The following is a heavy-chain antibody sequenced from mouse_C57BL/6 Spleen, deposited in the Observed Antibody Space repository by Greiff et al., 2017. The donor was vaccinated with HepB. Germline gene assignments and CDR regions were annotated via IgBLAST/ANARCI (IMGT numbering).Heavy chain of an antibody. V-gene: IGHV1-81*01. CDR1: GYTFTSYG. CDR3: ASVGSGSDVGNYFDY. CDR2: IYPRSGNT. J-gene: IGHJ2*01. D-gene: IGHD2-14*01. Sequence: VQLQQSGAELARPGASVKLSCKASGYTFTSYGISWVKQRTGQGLEWIGEIYPRSGNTYYNEKFKGKATLTADKSSSTAYMELRSLTSGDSAVYFCASVGSGSDVGNYFDYWGQGTTLTVSS.